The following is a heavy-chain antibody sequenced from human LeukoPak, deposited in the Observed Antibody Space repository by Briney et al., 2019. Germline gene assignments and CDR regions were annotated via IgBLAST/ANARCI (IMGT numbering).Heavy chain of an antibody. D-gene: IGHD2-2*01. CDR3: ARGPYCSSTSCFYYYYYMDV. CDR2: IYYSESN. CDR1: GGSISSYY. V-gene: IGHV4-59*01. Sequence: SETLSLTCTLSGGSISSYYWSWIRQPPRKGLEWIGYIYYSESNNYNPSLKSRATIPVDTSKKQFSLKLISVAAADTAVYCCARGPYCSSTSCFYYYYYMDVWGKGSTVTVSS. J-gene: IGHJ6*03.